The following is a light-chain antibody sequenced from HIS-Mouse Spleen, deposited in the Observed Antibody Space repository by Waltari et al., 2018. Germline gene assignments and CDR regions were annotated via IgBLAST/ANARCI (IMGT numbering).Light chain of an antibody. CDR3: CSYAGSYTYV. Sequence: QSALTQPASVSGSPGQSITISCTGTSRDVGGYNYVPWYQQHPGKAPKLMIYDVSKRPSGVPDRFSGSKSGNTASLTISGLQAEDEADYYCCSYAGSYTYVFGTGTKVTVL. J-gene: IGLJ1*01. CDR2: DVS. V-gene: IGLV2-11*01. CDR1: SRDVGGYNY.